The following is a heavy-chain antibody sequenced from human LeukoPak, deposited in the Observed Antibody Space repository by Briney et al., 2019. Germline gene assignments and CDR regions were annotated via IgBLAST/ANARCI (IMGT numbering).Heavy chain of an antibody. D-gene: IGHD3-22*01. CDR3: ASSYDSSGYLFDY. CDR2: INWNGGST. Sequence: GGSLRLSCAASGFTFDDYGMSWVRQAPGKGLEWVSGINWNGGSTCYADSVQGRFTISRDNAKNSLYLQMNSLRAEDTALYYCASSYDSSGYLFDYWGQGTLVTVSS. V-gene: IGHV3-20*04. J-gene: IGHJ4*02. CDR1: GFTFDDYG.